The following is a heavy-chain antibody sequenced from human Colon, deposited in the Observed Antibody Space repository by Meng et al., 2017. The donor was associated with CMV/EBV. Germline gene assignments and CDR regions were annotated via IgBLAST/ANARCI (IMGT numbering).Heavy chain of an antibody. D-gene: IGHD3-9*01. Sequence: AFGYMFAIYGITWVRQAPGQGLEWMGWVSAKNGETRHGQNFQGRVTVTRDTSTNTAYMELRSLRSDDSAVYYCARAGAEVTRSFDLWGQGTLVTVSS. CDR3: ARAGAEVTRSFDL. J-gene: IGHJ4*02. V-gene: IGHV1-18*01. CDR1: GYMFAIYG. CDR2: VSAKNGET.